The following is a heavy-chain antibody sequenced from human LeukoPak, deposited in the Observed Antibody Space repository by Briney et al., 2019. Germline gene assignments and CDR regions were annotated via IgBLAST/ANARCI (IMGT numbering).Heavy chain of an antibody. Sequence: SETLSLTCTVSGGSISSSSYYWGWIRQPPGKGLEWIGSIYYSGSTYYNPSLKSRVTISVDTSKNQFSLKLSSVTAADTAVYYCARDIVVVVAATGWFDPWGQGTLVTVSS. CDR1: GGSISSSSYY. D-gene: IGHD2-15*01. V-gene: IGHV4-39*07. CDR2: IYYSGST. CDR3: ARDIVVVVAATGWFDP. J-gene: IGHJ5*02.